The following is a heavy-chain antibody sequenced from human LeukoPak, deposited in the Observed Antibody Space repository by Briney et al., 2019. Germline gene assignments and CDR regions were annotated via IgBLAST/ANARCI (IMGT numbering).Heavy chain of an antibody. CDR2: ITSGGGTT. J-gene: IGHJ4*02. CDR3: ARVQYYYDSSADY. V-gene: IGHV3-23*01. Sequence: GGSLRLSCAASGFTFSNYAMSWVRQAPGKALEWISAITSGGGTTYYAGSVKGRFTISRDNAKNSLYLQMNSLRAEDTAVYYCARVQYYYDSSADYWGQGTLVTVSS. CDR1: GFTFSNYA. D-gene: IGHD3-22*01.